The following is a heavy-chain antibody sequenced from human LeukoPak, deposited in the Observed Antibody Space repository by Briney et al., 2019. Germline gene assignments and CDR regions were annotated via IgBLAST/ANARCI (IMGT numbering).Heavy chain of an antibody. D-gene: IGHD2-2*01. CDR3: ATLDSTKSVL. Sequence: RSGGSLRLSCAASGFTFSTYSMNWVRQAPGKGLEWVSYISSSSSGTIYYADSVKGRFTISRDNAKNSLYLQMNSLRAEDTAKYYCATLDSTKSVLWGRGTAVIVSS. CDR2: ISSSSSGTI. J-gene: IGHJ1*01. V-gene: IGHV3-48*01. CDR1: GFTFSTYS.